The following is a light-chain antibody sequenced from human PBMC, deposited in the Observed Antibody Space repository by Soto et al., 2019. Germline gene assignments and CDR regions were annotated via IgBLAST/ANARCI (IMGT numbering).Light chain of an antibody. CDR2: DVS. J-gene: IGLJ3*02. CDR3: RSYTSSSTLNWV. CDR1: SSDVGGYNY. Sequence: QSALTQPASVSGSPGQSITISCTGTSSDVGGYNYVSWYQQHPGKAPKLMIYDVSNRPSGVSNRFSGSKSGNTACLTISGLQAEDEGDYYCRSYTSSSTLNWVFGGGTQLTVL. V-gene: IGLV2-14*01.